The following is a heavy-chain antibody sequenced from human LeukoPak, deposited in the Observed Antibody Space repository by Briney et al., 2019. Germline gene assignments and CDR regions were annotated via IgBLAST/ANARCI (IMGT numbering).Heavy chain of an antibody. V-gene: IGHV4-59*11. CDR1: GGSISSHY. D-gene: IGHD1-26*01. Sequence: SETLSLTCTVSGGSISSHYWSWIRQPPGKGLEWIGYIYYSGSTNYNPSLKSRVTISVDTSKNQFSLKLSSVTAADTAIYYCAREWDSFDTWGQGTMVIVSS. CDR2: IYYSGST. CDR3: AREWDSFDT. J-gene: IGHJ3*02.